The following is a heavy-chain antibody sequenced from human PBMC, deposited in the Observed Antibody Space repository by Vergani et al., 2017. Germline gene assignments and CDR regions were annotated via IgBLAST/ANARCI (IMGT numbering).Heavy chain of an antibody. Sequence: EVELVESGGGLVQPGGSLRLSCAASGFTFNEYWMHWARQVPGKGLVWVSGMNGDGETIMYADSVKGRFTISRDNAKNTLFLQMNSLRAEDTAVYYCARARKFRFGVVWENWFDPWGQGTLVTVSS. D-gene: IGHD3-3*01. CDR1: GFTFNEYW. J-gene: IGHJ5*02. V-gene: IGHV3-74*03. CDR3: ARARKFRFGVVWENWFDP. CDR2: MNGDGETI.